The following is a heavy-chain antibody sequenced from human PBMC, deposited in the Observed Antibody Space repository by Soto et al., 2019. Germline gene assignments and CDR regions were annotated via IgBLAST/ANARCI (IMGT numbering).Heavy chain of an antibody. Sequence: QVQLVQSGAEVKKPGASVKVSCKASGYTFTSYGISWVRQAPGHGLEWMGWISAYNGNTNYAQKLQGRVTMTTDTSTSTAYMELRSLRSDDTAVYYCALPALAGSTLYAELFTWGQGTLVTVSS. V-gene: IGHV1-18*01. CDR2: ISAYNGNT. J-gene: IGHJ5*02. CDR3: ALPALAGSTLYAELFT. CDR1: GYTFTSYG. D-gene: IGHD3-10*01.